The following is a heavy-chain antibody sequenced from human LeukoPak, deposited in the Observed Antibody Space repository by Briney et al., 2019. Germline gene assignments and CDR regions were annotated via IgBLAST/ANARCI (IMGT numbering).Heavy chain of an antibody. CDR1: GYTFTYCS. J-gene: IGHJ5*02. CDR3: ARSPPYYDFWSGYRNNWFDP. Sequence: GASVKVSCKASGYTFTYCSLHWLQQAPGQGLERMRWITLCNGNTNYAKKFQGRVTITRDMSLRTAYIELSSLRSEDSAVYYWARSPPYYDFWSGYRNNWFDPWGQGTLVTVSS. D-gene: IGHD3-3*01. V-gene: IGHV1-68*01. CDR2: ITLCNGNT.